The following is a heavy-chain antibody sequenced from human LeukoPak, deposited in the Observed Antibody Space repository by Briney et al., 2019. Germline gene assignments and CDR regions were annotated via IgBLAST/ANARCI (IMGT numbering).Heavy chain of an antibody. Sequence: ASVKVPCKASGYTFTGYYMHWVRQAPGQGLEWMGWINPNSGGTNYAQKFQGRVTMTRDTSISTAYMELSRLRSDDTAVYYCARDQAGTTYYYYYGMDVWGQGTTVTVSS. D-gene: IGHD1-7*01. V-gene: IGHV1-2*02. CDR3: ARDQAGTTYYYYYGMDV. CDR1: GYTFTGYY. J-gene: IGHJ6*02. CDR2: INPNSGGT.